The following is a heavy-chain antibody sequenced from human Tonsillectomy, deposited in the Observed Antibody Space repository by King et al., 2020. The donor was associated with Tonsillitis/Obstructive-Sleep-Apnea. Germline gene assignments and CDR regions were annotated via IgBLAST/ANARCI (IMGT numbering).Heavy chain of an antibody. CDR3: ARDTVRSIAARLLNYYYYGIDV. CDR2: IIPILGIE. CDR1: GGTFSSYA. J-gene: IGHJ6*02. D-gene: IGHD6-6*01. Sequence: VQLVESGAEVKKPGSTVKVFCKASGGTFSSYAISWVRQAPGQGLEWMGGIIPILGIENYAQKFQGRFTITADKSTSTVYMELNSLRSEDTAVYYCARDTVRSIAARLLNYYYYGIDVWGQGTTVTVSS. V-gene: IGHV1-69*10.